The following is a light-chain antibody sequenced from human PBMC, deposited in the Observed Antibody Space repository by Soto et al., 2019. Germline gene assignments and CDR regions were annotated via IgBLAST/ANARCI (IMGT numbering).Light chain of an antibody. J-gene: IGLJ3*02. CDR1: NIGGKS. CDR2: DDS. CDR3: SSFAGNNNLAV. V-gene: IGLV3-21*02. Sequence: SYELTQPPSVSVAPGQTARITCGGNNIGGKSVHWYQQKPGQAPVLVVYDDSDRPSGIPDRFSGSKSGDTATLTVSGLQAEDEADYYCSSFAGNNNLAVFGGGTKLTVL.